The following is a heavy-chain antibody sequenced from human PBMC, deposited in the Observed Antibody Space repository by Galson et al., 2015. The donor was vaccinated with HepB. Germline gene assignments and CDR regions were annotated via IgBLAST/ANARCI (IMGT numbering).Heavy chain of an antibody. Sequence: SLRLSCAASGFTFSGSAMHWVRQASGKGLEWVGRIRSKANSYATAYAASVKGRFTISRDDSKNTAYLQMNSLKTEDTAVYYCTRHVERKYQLPYYYYYYGMDVWGQGTTVTVSS. CDR1: GFTFSGSA. V-gene: IGHV3-73*01. J-gene: IGHJ6*02. CDR3: TRHVERKYQLPYYYYYYGMDV. D-gene: IGHD2-2*01. CDR2: IRSKANSYAT.